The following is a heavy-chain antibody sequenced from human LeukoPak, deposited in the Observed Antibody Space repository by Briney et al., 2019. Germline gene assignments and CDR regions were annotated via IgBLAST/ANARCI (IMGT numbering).Heavy chain of an antibody. Sequence: SQTLSLTCRVSGGSMNSGNYYWSWIRQHPGRGLEWIGYIYSSGTTYYNPSLKSRVTISVDTSKNQFSLILSSVTAADTAVYYCASSAATYYSYFYYHMGVWGNGTTVTVSS. CDR3: ASSAATYYSYFYYHMGV. CDR1: GGSMNSGNYY. D-gene: IGHD6-25*01. V-gene: IGHV4-31*03. J-gene: IGHJ6*03. CDR2: IYSSGTT.